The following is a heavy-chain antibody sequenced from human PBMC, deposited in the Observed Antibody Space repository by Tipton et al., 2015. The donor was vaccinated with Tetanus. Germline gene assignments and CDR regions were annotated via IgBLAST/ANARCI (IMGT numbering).Heavy chain of an antibody. V-gene: IGHV3-53*01. Sequence: SLRLSCAASGFTVSSNYMSWVRQAPGKGLEWVSVIYSGGSTYYADSVKGRFTISRDNSKNTLYLQMNSLRAEDTAVYYCARGGPGEASLWLSCMDVWGQGTTVTVSS. CDR2: IYSGGST. J-gene: IGHJ6*02. D-gene: IGHD5-18*01. CDR1: GFTVSSNY. CDR3: ARGGPGEASLWLSCMDV.